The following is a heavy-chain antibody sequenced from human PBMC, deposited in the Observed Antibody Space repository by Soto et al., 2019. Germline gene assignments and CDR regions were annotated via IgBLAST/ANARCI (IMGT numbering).Heavy chain of an antibody. V-gene: IGHV4-59*01. J-gene: IGHJ1*01. Sequence: QVQLQESGPGLVKPSETLSLTCNVSGGSISSYYWSWIRQPPGKGLENIGHVYNSGSTIHSPSLKSRATISVDTSKNQFSLKLTSVTAGDTAVYYCAGGSSLCWECFHHWGQGILITVSS. CDR1: GGSISSYY. CDR2: VYNSGST. CDR3: AGGSSLCWECFHH. D-gene: IGHD2-2*01.